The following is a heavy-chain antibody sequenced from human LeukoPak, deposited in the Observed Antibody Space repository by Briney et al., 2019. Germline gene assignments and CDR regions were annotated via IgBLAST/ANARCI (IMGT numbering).Heavy chain of an antibody. CDR2: INHSGST. J-gene: IGHJ6*03. V-gene: IGHV4-34*01. CDR3: ARCPPPRYYYYYMDV. CDR1: GGSFSGYY. Sequence: SETLSLTCAVYGGSFSGYYWSWIRQPPGKGLEWIGEINHSGSTNYNPSLKSRVTISVDTSKNQFSLKLSYVTAAETAVYYCARCPPPRYYYYYMDVWGKGTTVTVSS.